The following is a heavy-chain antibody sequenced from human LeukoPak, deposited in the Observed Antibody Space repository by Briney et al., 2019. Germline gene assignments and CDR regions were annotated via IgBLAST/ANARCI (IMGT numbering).Heavy chain of an antibody. CDR1: GFTFSSYS. V-gene: IGHV3-48*04. Sequence: GGSLRLSCAVSGFTFSSYSMNWVRQAPGKGLEWVSYISSSSSTIYYADSVKGRFTISRDNAKNSLYLQMNSLRAEDTAVYYCARAGAYDSSGYYYYYYMDVWGKGTTVTISS. J-gene: IGHJ6*03. CDR2: ISSSSSTI. CDR3: ARAGAYDSSGYYYYYYMDV. D-gene: IGHD3-22*01.